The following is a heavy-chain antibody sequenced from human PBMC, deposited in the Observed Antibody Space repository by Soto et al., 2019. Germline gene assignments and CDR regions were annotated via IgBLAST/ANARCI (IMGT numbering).Heavy chain of an antibody. D-gene: IGHD6-6*01. CDR1: GGTFSSYA. J-gene: IGHJ6*02. V-gene: IGHV1-69*06. CDR2: IIPIFGTA. Sequence: SVKVSCKASGGTFSSYAISWVRQAPGQGLEWVGGIIPIFGTANYAQKFQGRVTITADKSTSTAYMELSSLRSEDTAVYYCARDDSSSSLYYGMDVWGQGTTVTVSS. CDR3: ARDDSSSSLYYGMDV.